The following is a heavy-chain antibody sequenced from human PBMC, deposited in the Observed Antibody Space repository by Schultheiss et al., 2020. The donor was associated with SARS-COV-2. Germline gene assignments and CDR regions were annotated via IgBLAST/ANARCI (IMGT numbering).Heavy chain of an antibody. CDR2: IIPIFGTA. V-gene: IGHV1-69*13. D-gene: IGHD1-1*01. CDR1: GGTFSSYA. J-gene: IGHJ3*02. Sequence: SVKVSCKASGGTFSSYAISWVRQAPGQGLEWMGGIIPIFGTANYAQKFQGRVTITADESTSTAYMELRSLRSDDTAVYYCASPRTTYDPDAFDIWGQGTMVTVSS. CDR3: ASPRTTYDPDAFDI.